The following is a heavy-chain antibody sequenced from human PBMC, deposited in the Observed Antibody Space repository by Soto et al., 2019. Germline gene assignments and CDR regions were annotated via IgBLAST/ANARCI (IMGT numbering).Heavy chain of an antibody. CDR3: TRGLSNPGWFDP. J-gene: IGHJ5*02. CDR2: IYYSGST. Sequence: QVQLQESGPGLVKPSQTLSLTCTVSGGSISSGGYYWSWIRQHPGKGLEWIGYIYYSGSTYYNPSLKSRVTISVDTSKNQFSLKLSSVTATDTAVYYCTRGLSNPGWFDPWGQGTLVTVSS. D-gene: IGHD4-4*01. CDR1: GGSISSGGYY. V-gene: IGHV4-31*03.